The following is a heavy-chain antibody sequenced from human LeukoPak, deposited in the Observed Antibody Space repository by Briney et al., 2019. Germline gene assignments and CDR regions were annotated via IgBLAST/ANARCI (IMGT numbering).Heavy chain of an antibody. Sequence: PGGSLRLSCAASAITFSGYHMNWVRQALGKGLEWISYIGSGFNIYYADSVEGRFTISRDNAKNSLYLQMNSLGAEDTAVYYCVRDRDWAFAYWGQGTLVTVSS. CDR3: VRDRDWAFAY. CDR1: AITFSGYH. CDR2: IGSGFNI. J-gene: IGHJ4*02. D-gene: IGHD2-21*01. V-gene: IGHV3-69-1*01.